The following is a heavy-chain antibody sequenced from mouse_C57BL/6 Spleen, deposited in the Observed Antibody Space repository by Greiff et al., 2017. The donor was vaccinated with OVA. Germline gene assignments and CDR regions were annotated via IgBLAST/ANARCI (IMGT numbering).Heavy chain of an antibody. V-gene: IGHV1-39*01. Sequence: VQLKESGPELVKPGASVKISCKASGFSFTDYNMNWVKQSNGKSLEWIGVINPNYGTTSYNQKFKGKATLTVDQTSSTAYMQLNSLKSEDSAVYYCARADYYAMDYWGQGTSVTVSS. J-gene: IGHJ4*01. CDR2: INPNYGTT. CDR1: GFSFTDYN. CDR3: ARADYYAMDY.